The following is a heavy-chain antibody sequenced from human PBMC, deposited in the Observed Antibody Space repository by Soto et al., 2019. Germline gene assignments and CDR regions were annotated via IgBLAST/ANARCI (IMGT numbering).Heavy chain of an antibody. CDR1: GFTFSSYG. CDR3: AKSSVGFARTLYYFDY. Sequence: GGSLRLSCAASGFTFSSYGMHWVRQAPGKGLEWVAVISYDGSNKYYADSVKGRFTISRDNSKNTLYLQMNSLRAEDTAVYYCAKSSVGFARTLYYFDYWGQGTLVTVSS. V-gene: IGHV3-30*18. CDR2: ISYDGSNK. D-gene: IGHD3-10*01. J-gene: IGHJ4*02.